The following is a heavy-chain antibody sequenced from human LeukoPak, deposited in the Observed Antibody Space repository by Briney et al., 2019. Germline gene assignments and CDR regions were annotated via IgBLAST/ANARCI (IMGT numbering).Heavy chain of an antibody. V-gene: IGHV1-2*02. CDR2: INPNSGGT. CDR1: GYTFTGYY. Sequence: ASVKVSCKASGYTFTGYYMHWVRQAPGQGLEWMGWINPNSGGTNYAQTFQGRVTMTRDTSISTAYMELSRLRSDDTAVYYCARDRGYCSSTSCYPYLDYWGQGTLVTVSS. CDR3: ARDRGYCSSTSCYPYLDY. J-gene: IGHJ4*02. D-gene: IGHD2-2*01.